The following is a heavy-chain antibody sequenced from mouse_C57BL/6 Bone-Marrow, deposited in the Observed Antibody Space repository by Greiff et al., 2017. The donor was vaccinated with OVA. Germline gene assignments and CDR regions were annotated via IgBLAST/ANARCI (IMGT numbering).Heavy chain of an antibody. CDR1: GFSLTSSG. Sequence: VKLQESGPGLVAPSQRLSITCTVSGFSLTSSGVHWVRQPPGQGLEWLVVLWSAGSTTSNSALKSSLSISKDNSKSQVFLKMNRLQTDDTAMYYCASGGLPFAYWGQGTLVTVSA. CDR2: LWSAGST. CDR3: ASGGLPFAY. J-gene: IGHJ3*01. V-gene: IGHV2-6*03. D-gene: IGHD2-2*01.